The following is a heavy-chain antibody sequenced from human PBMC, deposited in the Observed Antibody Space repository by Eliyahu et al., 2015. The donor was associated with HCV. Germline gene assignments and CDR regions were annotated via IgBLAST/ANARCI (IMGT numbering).Heavy chain of an antibody. Sequence: EVQLVESGGGLVQPGGSLRLSCAASGFSFSDYHMDWVRQAPGKGLEWLGRIRNKANSYTTEYAASVKGRFTVSRDDSQNSLFLQMNSLKTEDTALYYCARDNHNYAFDIWGQGTMVTISS. J-gene: IGHJ3*02. D-gene: IGHD1-14*01. CDR1: GFSFSDYH. V-gene: IGHV3-72*01. CDR3: ARDNHNYAFDI. CDR2: IRNKANSYTT.